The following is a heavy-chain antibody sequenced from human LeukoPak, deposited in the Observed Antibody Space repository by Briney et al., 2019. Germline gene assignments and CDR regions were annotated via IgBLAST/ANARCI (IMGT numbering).Heavy chain of an antibody. CDR1: GFTFSSYS. CDR2: ISSSSSTI. Sequence: GGSLRLSCAASGFTFSSYSMNCVRQAPGKGLEWVSYISSSSSTIYYADSVKGRFTISRDNAKNSLYLQMNSLRAEDTAVYYCAKDETGDRPDAFDIWGQGTMVTVSS. J-gene: IGHJ3*02. V-gene: IGHV3-48*01. D-gene: IGHD7-27*01. CDR3: AKDETGDRPDAFDI.